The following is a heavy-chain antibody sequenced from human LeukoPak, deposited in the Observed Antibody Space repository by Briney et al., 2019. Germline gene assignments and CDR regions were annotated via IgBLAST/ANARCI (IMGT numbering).Heavy chain of an antibody. CDR1: GYSFTNYW. CDR3: ARNVAGDFDY. V-gene: IGHV5-51*01. CDR2: IYPGDSDT. J-gene: IGHJ4*02. D-gene: IGHD6-19*01. Sequence: ESLKIPFKGSGYSFTNYWNDWVRQMPGKGLEWMGIIYPGDSDTRYSPYFQGQVDISADKSISTAYLQWSSLKASDTAMYYCARNVAGDFDYWGQGTLVTVSS.